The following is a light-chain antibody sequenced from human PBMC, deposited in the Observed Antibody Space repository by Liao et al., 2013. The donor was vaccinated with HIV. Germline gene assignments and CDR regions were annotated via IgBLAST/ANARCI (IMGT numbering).Light chain of an antibody. V-gene: IGLV3-1*01. CDR1: TLGDKY. CDR2: HNT. CDR3: QAWDIRTGV. Sequence: SYELTQPPSVSVSPGQTASITCSGDTLGDKYACWYQQRPGQSPVLVIYHNTKRPSGIPERFSGSKSGNTATLTISGTQAMDEADYYCQAWDIRTGVFGGGTKLTVL. J-gene: IGLJ3*02.